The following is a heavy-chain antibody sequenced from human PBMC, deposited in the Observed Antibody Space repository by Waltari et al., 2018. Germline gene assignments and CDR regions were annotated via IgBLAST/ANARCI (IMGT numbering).Heavy chain of an antibody. Sequence: GSTNYNPSLKSRVTISVDTSKNQFSLKLSSVTAADTAVYYCATGYSSGWAHYWGQGTLVTVSS. J-gene: IGHJ4*02. CDR2: GST. V-gene: IGHV4-4*09. CDR3: ATGYSSGWAHY. D-gene: IGHD6-19*01.